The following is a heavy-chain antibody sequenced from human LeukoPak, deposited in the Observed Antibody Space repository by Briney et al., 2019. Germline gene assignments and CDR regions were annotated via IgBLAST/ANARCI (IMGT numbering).Heavy chain of an antibody. CDR2: IKPSSGAT. J-gene: IGHJ4*02. V-gene: IGHV1-2*02. D-gene: IGHD3-22*01. Sequence: GASVKVSFKASGYTFSGHYMHWVRQAPGQGLEWMGWIKPSSGATNYAQKFRGRVTMTRDTSNRTSYMKLSRLRSDDTALYYCASCYYDSSVYYYFNCGGQGTLVTVSS. CDR1: GYTFSGHY. CDR3: ASCYYDSSVYYYFNC.